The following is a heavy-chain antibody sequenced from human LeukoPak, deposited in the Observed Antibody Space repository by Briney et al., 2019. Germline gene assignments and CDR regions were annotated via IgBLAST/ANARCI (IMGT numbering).Heavy chain of an antibody. D-gene: IGHD1-7*01. CDR2: IYYSGRT. V-gene: IGHV4-39*01. CDR3: ARRNWNYENWLDP. CDR1: GGSLSTSSDY. Sequence: PSETPSLTCTVSGGSLSTSSDYWGWIRQPPGKGLEWIGSIYYSGRTSYNPSLQSRVTISVDTSKNQFSLRLSSVTAADTAVYYCARRNWNYENWLDPWGQGTLVTVSS. J-gene: IGHJ5*02.